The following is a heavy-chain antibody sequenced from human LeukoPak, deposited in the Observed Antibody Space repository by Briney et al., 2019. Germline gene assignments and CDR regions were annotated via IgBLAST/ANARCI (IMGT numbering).Heavy chain of an antibody. CDR3: ARLYVTIFGVVKAFDI. J-gene: IGHJ3*02. CDR1: GGSFSGYY. CDR2: INHSGST. V-gene: IGHV4-34*01. D-gene: IGHD3-3*01. Sequence: PSETLSLTCAVCGGSFSGYYWSWIRQPPGKGLEWIGEINHSGSTNYNPSLKSRVTISVDTSKNQFSLKLSSVTAADTAVYYCARLYVTIFGVVKAFDIWGQGTMVTVSS.